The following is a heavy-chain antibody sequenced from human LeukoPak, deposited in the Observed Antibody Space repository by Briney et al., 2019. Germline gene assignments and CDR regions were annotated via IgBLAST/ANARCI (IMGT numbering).Heavy chain of an antibody. V-gene: IGHV3-21*01. D-gene: IGHD3-10*01. J-gene: IGHJ3*02. CDR2: ISSSSSYI. CDR3: ARETIIAGAFDI. Sequence: GGSLRLSCAASGFTFRNYGMNWVRQAPGKGLEWVSSISSSSSYIYYADSVKGRFTISRDNAKNSLYLQMNSLRAEDTAVYYCARETIIAGAFDIWGQGTMVTVSS. CDR1: GFTFRNYG.